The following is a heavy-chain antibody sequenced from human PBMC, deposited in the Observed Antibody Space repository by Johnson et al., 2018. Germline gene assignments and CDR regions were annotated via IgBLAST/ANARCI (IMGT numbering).Heavy chain of an antibody. J-gene: IGHJ3*01. V-gene: IGHV3-66*01. Sequence: VQLVQSGGGLVQPGGSLRLSCAASGLTVSNNYLSWVRPPPGKGLEWVSIIYPGDSTYYADSVKGRFTIARDNSRNTLFLQMNTLRTDDMAVYYCARDPHDGFDVWGQGTMVTVSS. CDR3: ARDPHDGFDV. CDR2: IYPGDST. CDR1: GLTVSNNY.